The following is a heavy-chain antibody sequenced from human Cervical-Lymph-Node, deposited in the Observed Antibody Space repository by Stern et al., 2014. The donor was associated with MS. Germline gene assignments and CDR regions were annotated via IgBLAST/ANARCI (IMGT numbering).Heavy chain of an antibody. CDR1: GYTFTNFD. CDR3: AREPMGAANYFDY. J-gene: IGHJ4*02. D-gene: IGHD1-26*01. CDR2: MNPNSGNT. V-gene: IGHV1-8*01. Sequence: VQLVQSGAEAKQPGASVRVSCRASGYTFTNFDINWVRQAPGQGLEWMGWMNPNSGNTGYAQRFQGRVTMTRDNSISTAYMELSGLTSEDTAVYYCAREPMGAANYFDYWGQGILVTVSS.